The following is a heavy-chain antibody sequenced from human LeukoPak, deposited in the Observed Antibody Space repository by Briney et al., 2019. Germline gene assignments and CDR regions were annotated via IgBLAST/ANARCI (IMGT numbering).Heavy chain of an antibody. J-gene: IGHJ4*02. Sequence: XSETLSLTCTVSGGSLSSYFWSWIRRPPGMGLEWIGYVYYSGSTNCNPSLKSRVAISLDTSKNQFSLKLSSVTAADTAVYYCAKDPKSTPLDYWGQGTLVTVSS. CDR1: GGSLSSYF. D-gene: IGHD2-2*01. CDR3: AKDPKSTPLDY. V-gene: IGHV4-59*01. CDR2: VYYSGST.